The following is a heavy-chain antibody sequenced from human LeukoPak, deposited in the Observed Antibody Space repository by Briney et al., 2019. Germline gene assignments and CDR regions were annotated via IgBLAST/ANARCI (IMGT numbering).Heavy chain of an antibody. J-gene: IGHJ4*02. CDR1: GFTFSSYW. V-gene: IGHV3-7*01. CDR3: ATVDTAMVTLFDN. CDR2: IKQDGSEK. Sequence: GGSLRLSCAASGFTFSSYWMSWVRQAPRKGLEWVANIKQDGSEKYYVDSVKGRFTISRDNAKNSLYLQMNSLRAEDTAVYYCATVDTAMVTLFDNWGQGTLVTVSS. D-gene: IGHD5-18*01.